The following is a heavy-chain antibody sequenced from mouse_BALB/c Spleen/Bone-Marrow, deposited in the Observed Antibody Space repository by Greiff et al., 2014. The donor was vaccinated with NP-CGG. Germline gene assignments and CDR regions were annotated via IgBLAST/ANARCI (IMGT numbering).Heavy chain of an antibody. CDR2: ISTYYGDA. CDR1: GYTFTDYT. D-gene: IGHD2-4*01. V-gene: IGHV1S137*01. J-gene: IGHJ4*01. Sequence: VQLQQSGAELVRPGVSVKISCKGSGYTFTDYTTHWVRQSHAKSLEWIGVISTYYGDASYNQKFKGKATMTVDKSSSTAYMELARLTSGDSAIYYCARVITTGYYGMDYWGQGTSVTVSS. CDR3: ARVITTGYYGMDY.